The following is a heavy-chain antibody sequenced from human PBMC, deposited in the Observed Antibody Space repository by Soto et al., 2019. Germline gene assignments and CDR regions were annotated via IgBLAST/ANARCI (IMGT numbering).Heavy chain of an antibody. J-gene: IGHJ4*02. CDR2: ISSSSSYI. CDR3: ARDPGGYSYGYVFWYFDY. CDR1: GFTFSSYS. Sequence: GGSLRLSCAASGFTFSSYSMNWVRQAPGKGLEWVSSISSSSSYIYYADSVKGRFTISRDNAKNSLYLQMNSLRAEDTAVYYCARDPGGYSYGYVFWYFDYWGQGTLVTVSS. V-gene: IGHV3-21*01. D-gene: IGHD5-18*01.